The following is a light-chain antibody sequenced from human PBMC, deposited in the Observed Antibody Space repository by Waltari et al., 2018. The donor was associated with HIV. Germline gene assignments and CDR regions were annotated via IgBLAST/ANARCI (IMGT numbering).Light chain of an antibody. CDR3: QSYDSTLTAWV. V-gene: IGLV1-40*01. Sequence: QSVLTQPPSMSGSPGQRLTISCPGNSFNIWPGYDAPWFRPLPGAAPKLLIYGNKNRPSGVPDRFSGSRSGTSASLAITGLRAEDEADYFCQSYDSTLTAWVFGGGTKLTVL. CDR1: SFNIWPGYD. J-gene: IGLJ3*02. CDR2: GNK.